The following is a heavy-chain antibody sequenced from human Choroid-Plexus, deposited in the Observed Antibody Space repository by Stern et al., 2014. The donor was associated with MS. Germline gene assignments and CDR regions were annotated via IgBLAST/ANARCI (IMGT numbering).Heavy chain of an antibody. Sequence: VQLVQSGGGVVQPGRPLRLSCAASGFTFGSCAMHWVRQAPGKGLEWVAGISYDGSNKYYADSVKGRFTISRDNSQNTLYMQMSSLRPEDTAVYYCAKDRQCLTYFFDHWGQGSLVTVSS. CDR2: ISYDGSNK. J-gene: IGHJ5*02. CDR1: GFTFGSCA. D-gene: IGHD2-8*01. CDR3: AKDRQCLTYFFDH. V-gene: IGHV3-30*18.